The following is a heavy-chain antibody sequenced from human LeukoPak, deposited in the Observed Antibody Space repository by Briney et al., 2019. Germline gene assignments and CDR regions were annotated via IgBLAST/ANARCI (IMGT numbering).Heavy chain of an antibody. V-gene: IGHV3-7*01. CDR3: VKAQNFRPSAFFDS. J-gene: IGHJ4*02. CDR2: IKEDGRET. D-gene: IGHD1-7*01. Sequence: GESLRLSCAASGFTFSNYWMSWARQAPGQGPEWVANIKEDGRETYYLDSVEGRFTISRDNAKNSLELQMNSLRVEDTAVYHCVKAQNFRPSAFFDSWGQGTLVTVSS. CDR1: GFTFSNYW.